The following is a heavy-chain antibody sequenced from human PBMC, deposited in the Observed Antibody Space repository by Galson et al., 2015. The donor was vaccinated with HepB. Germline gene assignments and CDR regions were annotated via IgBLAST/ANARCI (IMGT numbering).Heavy chain of an antibody. J-gene: IGHJ2*01. CDR1: GFTFSSYA. Sequence: SLRLSCAASGFTFSSYAMHWVRQAPGKGLEYVSAISSNGGSTYYADSVKGRFTISRDNSKNTLYLQMSSLRSEDTAVYYCASNPDGSYRNWYFDLWGRGTLVTVSS. V-gene: IGHV3-64D*06. CDR2: ISSNGGST. CDR3: ASNPDGSYRNWYFDL. D-gene: IGHD1-26*01.